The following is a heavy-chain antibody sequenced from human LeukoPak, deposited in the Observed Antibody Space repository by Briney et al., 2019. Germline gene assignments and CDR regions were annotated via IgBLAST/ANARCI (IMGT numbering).Heavy chain of an antibody. D-gene: IGHD3-16*02. CDR3: ARGLRYYDYVWGSYRYPQSRSYYFDY. V-gene: IGHV4-34*01. J-gene: IGHJ4*02. CDR1: GFTFSSYA. CDR2: INHSGST. Sequence: GSLRLSCAASGFTFSSYAMTWVRQAPGKGLEWIGEINHSGSTNYNPSLKSRVTISVDTSKNQFSLKLSSVTAADTAVYYCARGLRYYDYVWGSYRYPQSRSYYFDYWGQGTLVTVSS.